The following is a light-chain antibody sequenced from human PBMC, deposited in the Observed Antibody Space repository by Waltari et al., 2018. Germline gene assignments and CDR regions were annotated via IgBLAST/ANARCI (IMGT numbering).Light chain of an antibody. CDR2: LVS. Sequence: DIVMTQSPLSLHVTPGEPASISCRSSQSLLHSSGNTFLDWYVQKPGQAPQLLSDLVSNRASGVPDMFSGSGSGTDFTLKISRVEAEDVGLYYCMQARQTPWTFGQGTKVEIK. V-gene: IGKV2-28*01. CDR1: QSLLHSSGNTF. CDR3: MQARQTPWT. J-gene: IGKJ1*01.